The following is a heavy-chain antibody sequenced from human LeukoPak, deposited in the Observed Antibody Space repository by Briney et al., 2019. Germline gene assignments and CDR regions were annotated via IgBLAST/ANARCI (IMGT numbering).Heavy chain of an antibody. J-gene: IGHJ4*02. CDR1: GGSISSYY. CDR3: ARHRVTQPWLLLDS. CDR2: TYTSGST. V-gene: IGHV4-4*07. D-gene: IGHD3-9*01. Sequence: SETLSLTCTVSGGSISSYYWSWIRQPAGKGLEWIGRTYTSGSTNYNPSLKSRVTMSVDTSKNQFSLKLSSVTAADTAVYYCARHRVTQPWLLLDSWGQGTLVTVSS.